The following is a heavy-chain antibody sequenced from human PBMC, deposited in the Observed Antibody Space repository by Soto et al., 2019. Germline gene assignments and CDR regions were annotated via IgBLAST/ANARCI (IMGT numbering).Heavy chain of an antibody. D-gene: IGHD2-15*01. Sequence: QVQLQESGPGLVKPSETLSLTCTVSGGSISSYYCSWIRQPPGKRLEWIGHISSSGSTSYNPSLKIRVSISMDTSKNQFSLNLGSVTAADSAVYYCARRIQLDYWGQGTLVTVSS. J-gene: IGHJ4*02. CDR1: GGSISSYY. CDR3: ARRIQLDY. V-gene: IGHV4-59*01. CDR2: ISSSGST.